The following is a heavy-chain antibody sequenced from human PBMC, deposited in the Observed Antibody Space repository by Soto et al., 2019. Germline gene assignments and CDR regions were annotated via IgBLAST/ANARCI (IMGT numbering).Heavy chain of an antibody. Sequence: QVQLQESGPGRLKPPGTRSLTSAVPVGSFSIVTWWGWFRQPPGKGLEWIGEIYHSGSTNYNPSLKSRVTISVDKSKNQFSLKLSSVTAADTAVYYCASGRGWFDPWGQGTLVTVSS. CDR1: VGSFSIVTW. CDR2: IYHSGST. CDR3: ASGRGWFDP. D-gene: IGHD3-10*01. V-gene: IGHV4-4*03. J-gene: IGHJ5*02.